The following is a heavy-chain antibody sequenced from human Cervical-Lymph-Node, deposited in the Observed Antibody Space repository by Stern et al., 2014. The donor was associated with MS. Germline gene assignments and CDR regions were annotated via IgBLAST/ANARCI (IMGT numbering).Heavy chain of an antibody. V-gene: IGHV4-4*02. J-gene: IGHJ4*02. CDR3: ARDQGFQLMNS. Sequence: QVQLQESGPGLVRPSGTLSLTCAVSGDSISNDNWWSWVRQPPGKGLEWIGEVYHTGSATYAPSLKSRVTISVDKSKNQFSLRLTSMTAADTAVYYCARDQGFQLMNSWGQGTLVIVSS. D-gene: IGHD2-2*01. CDR2: VYHTGSA. CDR1: GDSISNDNW.